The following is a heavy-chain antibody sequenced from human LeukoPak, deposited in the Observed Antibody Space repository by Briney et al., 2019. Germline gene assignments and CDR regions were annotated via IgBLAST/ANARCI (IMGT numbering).Heavy chain of an antibody. D-gene: IGHD2-2*01. V-gene: IGHV3-48*01. J-gene: IGHJ4*02. Sequence: PGGSLRLSRVVPGFPFSNNPMNWVRQAPGKGLEWVSYISTAITTTYYAESVKGRFTISRDNDKNSLYLQMNSLRVEDTAVYYCARDGGKGYEIDYWGQGTLVTVSS. CDR1: GFPFSNNP. CDR2: ISTAITTT. CDR3: ARDGGKGYEIDY.